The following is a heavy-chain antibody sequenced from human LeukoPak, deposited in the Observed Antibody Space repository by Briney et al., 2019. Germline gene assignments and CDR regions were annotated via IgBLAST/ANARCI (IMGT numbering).Heavy chain of an antibody. CDR3: ARGRGTAGLCYFDY. D-gene: IGHD2-21*01. J-gene: IGHJ4*02. V-gene: IGHV4-34*01. Sequence: SETLCLTCAVYGGSFSGYYWSWIRQPPGKGLEWIGEINHSGSTNYNPSLKSRVTISVDTSKNQFSLKLSSVTAADTAVYYCARGRGTAGLCYFDYWGQGTLVTVSS. CDR2: INHSGST. CDR1: GGSFSGYY.